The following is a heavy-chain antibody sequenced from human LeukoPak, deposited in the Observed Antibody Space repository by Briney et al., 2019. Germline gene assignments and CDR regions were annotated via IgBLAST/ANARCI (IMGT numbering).Heavy chain of an antibody. Sequence: SETLSLTCTVSGGSISSSSYYWGWIRQPPGRGLEWIGSIYYSGSTCYNPSLKSRVTISVDTSKNQFSLKLSSVTAADTAVYYCARLLTVTTASDYWGQGTLVTVSS. CDR3: ARLLTVTTASDY. J-gene: IGHJ4*02. D-gene: IGHD4-17*01. CDR1: GGSISSSSYY. CDR2: IYYSGST. V-gene: IGHV4-39*01.